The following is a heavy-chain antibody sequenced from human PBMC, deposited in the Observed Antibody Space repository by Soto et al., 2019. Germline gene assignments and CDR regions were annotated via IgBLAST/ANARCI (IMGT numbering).Heavy chain of an antibody. D-gene: IGHD4-17*01. J-gene: IGHJ3*02. CDR1: GGSISSYY. Sequence: KASETLSLTCTVSGGSISSYYWSWIRQPPGKGLEWIGYIYYSGSTNNNPSLKSRVTISVDTSKNQFSLKLSSVTAADTAVYYCARDNHYGEQAFDIWGQGTMVTVSS. CDR3: ARDNHYGEQAFDI. CDR2: IYYSGST. V-gene: IGHV4-59*01.